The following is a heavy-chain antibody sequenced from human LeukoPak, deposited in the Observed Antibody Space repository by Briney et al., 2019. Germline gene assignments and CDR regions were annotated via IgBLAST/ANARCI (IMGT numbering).Heavy chain of an antibody. D-gene: IGHD7-27*01. V-gene: IGHV3-53*01. CDR2: IYSGGST. CDR3: ARGAANWGFRFEY. J-gene: IGHJ4*02. CDR1: GFTVSSNY. Sequence: GGSLRLSCAASGFTVSSNYMNWVRQAPGKGLEWVSVIYSGGSTYYADSVKGRFIISRDKSKNTLYLRMNSLRAEDTAVYYCARGAANWGFRFEYWGQGTPVTVSS.